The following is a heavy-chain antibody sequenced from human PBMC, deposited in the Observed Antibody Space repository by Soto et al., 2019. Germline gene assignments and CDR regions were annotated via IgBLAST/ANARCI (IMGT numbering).Heavy chain of an antibody. Sequence: QVQLQESGPGLLKPSETLSLTCNVSGGSIGSKTSCWGWIRQPPGKGLEWIETFYYSEYTYYKPFSQCRVTIFVDAYKNQFYLKLTSVTAADTAVYYCVKLAGDCSGGSCHGDDAMDVWGQGSKATVSS. D-gene: IGHD2-15*01. V-gene: IGHV4-39*01. CDR3: VKLAGDCSGGSCHGDDAMDV. CDR2: FYYSEYT. J-gene: IGHJ6*02. CDR1: GGSIGSKTSC.